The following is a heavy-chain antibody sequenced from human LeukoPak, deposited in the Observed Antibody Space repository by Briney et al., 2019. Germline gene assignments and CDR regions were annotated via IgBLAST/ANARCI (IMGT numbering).Heavy chain of an antibody. Sequence: SETLSLTCTVSGGSISSGSYYWSWIRQPAGKGLEWIGRIYTSGSTDYNPSPKSRVTISVDTSKNQFSLKLRSVTAADTAVYYCAKGMGGIDVWAEGTTVTISS. CDR2: IYTSGST. J-gene: IGHJ6*03. D-gene: IGHD1-26*01. CDR1: GGSISSGSYY. V-gene: IGHV4-61*02. CDR3: AKGMGGIDV.